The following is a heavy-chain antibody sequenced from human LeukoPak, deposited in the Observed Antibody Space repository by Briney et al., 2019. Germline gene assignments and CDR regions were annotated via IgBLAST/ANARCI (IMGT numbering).Heavy chain of an antibody. J-gene: IGHJ5*02. CDR2: IYYSGST. V-gene: IGHV4-39*07. CDR1: GGSISSSSYY. Sequence: SGTLSLTCTVSGGSISSSSYYWGWVRQPPGKGLERIGTIYYSGSTYDNPSLKSRVTISVDTSKNQFSLKLSSVTAADTAVYYCARDRHYDSRSKNWFDPWGQGTLVTVSS. CDR3: ARDRHYDSRSKNWFDP. D-gene: IGHD3-10*01.